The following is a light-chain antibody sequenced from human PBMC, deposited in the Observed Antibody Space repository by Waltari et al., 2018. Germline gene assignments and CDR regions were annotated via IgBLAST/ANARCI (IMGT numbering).Light chain of an antibody. Sequence: DIQMTQSPSSLSASVGDRVTITCRASQSISGSLHWYQPKLGKAPKLLIYAASSLQRGVPSRFSGSASGTYFTLTISSLQPEDFATYYCLQTYTTPLTFGGGTNVEIK. CDR2: AAS. J-gene: IGKJ4*01. CDR1: QSISGS. V-gene: IGKV1-39*01. CDR3: LQTYTTPLT.